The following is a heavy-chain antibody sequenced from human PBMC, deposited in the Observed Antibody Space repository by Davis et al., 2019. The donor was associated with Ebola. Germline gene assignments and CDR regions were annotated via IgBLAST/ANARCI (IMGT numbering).Heavy chain of an antibody. Sequence: PGGSLRLSCGASGFTFSSYWMHWVRQVPGKGLMWVSRISSDGSSTTYADSVKGRFTISRDNAKNTLFLQLNNLSAEDTALYYCARDPGGYCTNDFCRGWLDLWGQGTLVTVSS. CDR3: ARDPGGYCTNDFCRGWLDL. CDR1: GFTFSSYW. CDR2: ISSDGSST. D-gene: IGHD2-8*01. J-gene: IGHJ5*02. V-gene: IGHV3-74*01.